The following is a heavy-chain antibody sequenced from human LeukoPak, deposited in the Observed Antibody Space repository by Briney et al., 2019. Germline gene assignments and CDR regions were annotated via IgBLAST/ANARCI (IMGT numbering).Heavy chain of an antibody. D-gene: IGHD2-2*01. CDR3: ARDLFPLPAAAFDY. J-gene: IGHJ4*02. V-gene: IGHV3-33*01. Sequence: GRSLILSCAASGFTFSSYGMHWVCQAPGKGLEWVAVIWYDGSNKYYADSVKGRFTISRDNSKNTLYLQMNSLRAEDAAVYYCARDLFPLPAAAFDYWGQGTLVTVSS. CDR2: IWYDGSNK. CDR1: GFTFSSYG.